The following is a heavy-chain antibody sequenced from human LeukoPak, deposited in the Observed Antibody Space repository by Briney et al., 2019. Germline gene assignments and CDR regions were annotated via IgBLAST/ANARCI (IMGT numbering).Heavy chain of an antibody. Sequence: PGGSLRLSCAVSGFTFSSRLMHWVRQAPGKGLVWVALIKDDGTTNYADSVRGRFTASRDDAKNTVYLQMSSLRADDTAVYYCHHLSYVSIWGQGTLVTVSA. V-gene: IGHV3-74*01. CDR3: HHLSYVSI. J-gene: IGHJ4*02. CDR2: IKDDGTT. CDR1: GFTFSSRL. D-gene: IGHD3-22*01.